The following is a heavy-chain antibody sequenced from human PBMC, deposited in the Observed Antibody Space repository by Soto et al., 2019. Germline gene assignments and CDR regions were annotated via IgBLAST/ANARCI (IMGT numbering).Heavy chain of an antibody. Sequence: GGSLRLSCTASGFTFGDYAMSWVRQAPGKGLEWVGFIRSKAYGGTTEYAASVKGRFTISRDDSKSIAYLQMNSLKTEDTAVYYLTRDDEDFDFWSGYYLNPPVALDYWGQGTLVTVSS. J-gene: IGHJ4*02. CDR2: IRSKAYGGTT. CDR3: TRDDEDFDFWSGYYLNPPVALDY. D-gene: IGHD3-3*01. V-gene: IGHV3-49*04. CDR1: GFTFGDYA.